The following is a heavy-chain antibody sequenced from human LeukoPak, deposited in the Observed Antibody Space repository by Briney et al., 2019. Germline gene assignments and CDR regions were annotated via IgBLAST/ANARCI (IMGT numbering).Heavy chain of an antibody. CDR2: IKQDGSEK. CDR3: ATLIDSSGWEPPDY. V-gene: IGHV3-7*03. CDR1: GFTFSSYW. Sequence: GGSLRLSCAASGFTFSSYWMSWVRRAPGKGLEWVANIKQDGSEKYYVDSVKGRFTISRDNAKNSLYLQMNSLRAEDTAVYYCATLIDSSGWEPPDYWGQGTLVTVSS. D-gene: IGHD6-19*01. J-gene: IGHJ4*02.